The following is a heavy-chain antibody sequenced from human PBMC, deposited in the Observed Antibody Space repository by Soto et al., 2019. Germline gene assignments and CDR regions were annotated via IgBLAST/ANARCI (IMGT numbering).Heavy chain of an antibody. CDR3: VRDRYSSSGWFDP. CDR2: TYSRSRFFS. J-gene: IGHJ5*01. Sequence: TLSLTCAISGVRVSGSSVAWNWIRQSPSGGLEWLGRTYSRSRFFSDYAESVKSRIIINPDTSKNQFSLQLKSVTPEDTAVYYCVRDRYSSSGWFDPWGQGATVTVSS. D-gene: IGHD3-10*01. CDR1: GVRVSGSSVA. V-gene: IGHV6-1*01.